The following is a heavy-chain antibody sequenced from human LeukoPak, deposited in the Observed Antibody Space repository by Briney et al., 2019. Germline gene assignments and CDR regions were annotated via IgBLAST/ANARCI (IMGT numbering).Heavy chain of an antibody. J-gene: IGHJ4*02. CDR2: IYSGGST. V-gene: IGHV3-53*01. D-gene: IGHD3-22*01. Sequence: GGSLRLSCAASGFTVSRNYMSWVRQTPGKGLEWVSVIYSGGSTYYADSVKGRFTISRDTSKNTLYLQMNSLRAEDTAVYYCAIYDSSGYYNYWGQGTLVTVSS. CDR3: AIYDSSGYYNY. CDR1: GFTVSRNY.